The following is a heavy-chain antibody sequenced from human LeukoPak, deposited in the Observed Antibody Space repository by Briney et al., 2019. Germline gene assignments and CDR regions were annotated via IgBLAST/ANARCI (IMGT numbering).Heavy chain of an antibody. Sequence: PGGSLRLSCAASGFTFSSYSMNWVRQAPGKGLEWVSSISSSSSYIYYADSVKGRSTISRDNAKNSLYLQMNSLRAEDTAVYYCARGGDSSGSGFDYWGQGTLVTVSS. CDR1: GFTFSSYS. CDR3: ARGGDSSGSGFDY. V-gene: IGHV3-21*01. D-gene: IGHD3-22*01. CDR2: ISSSSSYI. J-gene: IGHJ4*02.